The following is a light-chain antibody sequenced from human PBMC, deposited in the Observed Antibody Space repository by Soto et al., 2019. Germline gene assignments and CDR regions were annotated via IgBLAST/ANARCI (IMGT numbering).Light chain of an antibody. J-gene: IGKJ1*01. CDR2: WAS. Sequence: DIVMTQSPDSLAVSLGERATINCKSSQSVLYSSNNKNYLAWYQQKPGQPPKLLIYWASTRESGVPDRFSGSGSGTDFTLTISSLQAEDVAVYYCHQYYNNPRTFAQRTKVEI. CDR3: HQYYNNPRT. CDR1: QSVLYSSNNKNY. V-gene: IGKV4-1*01.